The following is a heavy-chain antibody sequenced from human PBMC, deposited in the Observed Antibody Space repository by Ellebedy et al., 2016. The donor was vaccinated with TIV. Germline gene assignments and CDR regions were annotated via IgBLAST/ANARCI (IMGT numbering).Heavy chain of an antibody. CDR2: IRQDGNER. Sequence: GGSLRLSXAASGFTSSDYWMQWVRQAPGKGLEWVANIRQDGNERHYVDSLKGRFTISRDNAKNALYLQMSSLRVEDTAIYYCARRYFDLWGRGTLVTVSS. CDR1: GFTSSDYW. J-gene: IGHJ2*01. V-gene: IGHV3-7*01. CDR3: ARRYFDL.